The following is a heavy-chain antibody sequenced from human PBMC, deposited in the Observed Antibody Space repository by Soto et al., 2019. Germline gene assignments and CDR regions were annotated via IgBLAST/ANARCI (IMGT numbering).Heavy chain of an antibody. Sequence: EVQLLESGGGLVQPGGSLRLSCVASGFTFSNYAMNWVRQAPGKGLEWISAISGGGVNTYYADSVKGRISVSRDNSKSTLYLHIDSLRAADTAVYYCAKDIAPNHYDSSADPLDVWGQGTKVTVSS. CDR3: AKDIAPNHYDSSADPLDV. CDR1: GFTFSNYA. J-gene: IGHJ3*01. V-gene: IGHV3-23*01. CDR2: ISGGGVNT. D-gene: IGHD3-22*01.